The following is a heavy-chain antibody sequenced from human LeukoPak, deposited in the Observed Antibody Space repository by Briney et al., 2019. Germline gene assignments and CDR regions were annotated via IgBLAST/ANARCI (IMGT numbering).Heavy chain of an antibody. J-gene: IGHJ4*02. CDR2: IYYSGST. Sequence: SETLSLTCTVSGGSISSYYWSWIRQPPGKGLEWIGYIYYSGSTYYNPSLKSRVTISVDTSKNQFSLKVTSVTAADTAVYYCAGDIDYWGQGTLVTVSS. V-gene: IGHV4-59*04. CDR3: AGDIDY. D-gene: IGHD2-15*01. CDR1: GGSISSYY.